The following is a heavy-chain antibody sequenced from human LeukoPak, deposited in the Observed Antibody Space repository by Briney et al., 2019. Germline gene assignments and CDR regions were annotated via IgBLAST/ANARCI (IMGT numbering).Heavy chain of an antibody. CDR1: GYTFTGYY. CDR3: ARVNSDYGSGSINWFDP. CDR2: MNPNSGNT. D-gene: IGHD3-10*01. V-gene: IGHV1-8*02. Sequence: ASVKVSCKASGYTFTGYYMHWVRQAPGQGLEWMGWMNPNSGNTGYAQKFQGRVTMTRNTSISTAYMELSSLRSEDTAVYYCARVNSDYGSGSINWFDPWGQGTLVTVSS. J-gene: IGHJ5*02.